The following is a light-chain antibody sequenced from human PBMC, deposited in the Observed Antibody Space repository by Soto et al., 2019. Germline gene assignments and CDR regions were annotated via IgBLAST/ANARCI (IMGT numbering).Light chain of an antibody. CDR2: GAS. Sequence: EIVLTQSPGTLSLSPGERATLSCRASQSVSSSYLAWYQQKPGQAPRLLIYGASSRATGIPDRFSGSGSGTDFTLTISRLEPEDFAVYYCQQYGSPPLTFGGGT. CDR3: QQYGSPPLT. V-gene: IGKV3-20*01. CDR1: QSVSSSY. J-gene: IGKJ4*01.